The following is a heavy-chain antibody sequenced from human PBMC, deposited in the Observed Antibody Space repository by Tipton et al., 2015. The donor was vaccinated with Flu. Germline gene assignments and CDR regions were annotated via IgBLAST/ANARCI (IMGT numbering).Heavy chain of an antibody. Sequence: LRLSCAVSGDSISSDFYWAWIQQFPGKGLEWIGTVSRTGSTIYNPSLKSRVTISIDTSKNQFSLNMRSVTAADMAVYYCARRDYSNYVSDPKSWFDPWGQGTLVAVSS. CDR3: ARRDYSNYVSDPKSWFDP. CDR1: GDSISSDFY. D-gene: IGHD4-11*01. J-gene: IGHJ5*02. CDR2: VSRTGST. V-gene: IGHV4-38-2*01.